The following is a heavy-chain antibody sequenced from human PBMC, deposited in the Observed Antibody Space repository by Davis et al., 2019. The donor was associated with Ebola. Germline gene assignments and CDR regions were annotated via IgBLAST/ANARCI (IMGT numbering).Heavy chain of an antibody. CDR2: ISYDGSNK. Sequence: GESLKISCAASGFTFSSYAMHWVRQAPGKGLEWVAVISYDGSNKYYADSVKGRFTISRDNSKNTLYLQMNSLRAEDTAVYYCARGEAAGSGDNVWGQGTLVTVSS. V-gene: IGHV3-30*14. CDR3: ARGEAAGSGDNV. CDR1: GFTFSSYA. D-gene: IGHD6-13*01. J-gene: IGHJ4*02.